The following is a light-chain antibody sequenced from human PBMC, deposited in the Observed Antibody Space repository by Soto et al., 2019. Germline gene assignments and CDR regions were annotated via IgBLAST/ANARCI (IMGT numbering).Light chain of an antibody. CDR1: RRVGSN. CDR3: QQYNDWKT. Sequence: ETVMTQSPATLSVSPGERATLSCRASRRVGSNLAWYQQKPGQAPRLLIYGASTRATGIPARFSGSGSGTEFTLTISSLQYEDVAVYYCQQYNDWKTFGQGTKVEIK. CDR2: GAS. J-gene: IGKJ1*01. V-gene: IGKV3-15*01.